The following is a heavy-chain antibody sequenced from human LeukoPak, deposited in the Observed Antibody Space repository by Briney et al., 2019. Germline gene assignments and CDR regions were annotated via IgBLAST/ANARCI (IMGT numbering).Heavy chain of an antibody. CDR1: GYTFSSDG. J-gene: IGHJ5*02. CDR2: ISSYNGNT. CDR3: ARVGYSYGLNRFDP. D-gene: IGHD5-18*01. Sequence: WASVKVSCKASGYTFSSDGISWVRQAPGQGLEWMGWISSYNGNTKYAEKLQGRVTMTGDTSTSTVYMELSSLRSEDTAVYYCARVGYSYGLNRFDPWGQGTLVTVSS. V-gene: IGHV1-18*01.